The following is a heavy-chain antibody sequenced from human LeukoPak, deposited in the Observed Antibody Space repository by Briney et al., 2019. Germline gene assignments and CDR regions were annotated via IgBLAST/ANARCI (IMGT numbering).Heavy chain of an antibody. Sequence: PGVSLRLSCAASGFTFSTYWMHWLRQAPGKGLVWVSRINSDGSSTNYADSVRGRFTISRDNAENTLYLQMNSLRAEDAAVYYCATQPGSDYWGQGTLVTVSS. D-gene: IGHD3-10*01. CDR3: ATQPGSDY. CDR2: INSDGSST. CDR1: GFTFSTYW. V-gene: IGHV3-74*01. J-gene: IGHJ4*02.